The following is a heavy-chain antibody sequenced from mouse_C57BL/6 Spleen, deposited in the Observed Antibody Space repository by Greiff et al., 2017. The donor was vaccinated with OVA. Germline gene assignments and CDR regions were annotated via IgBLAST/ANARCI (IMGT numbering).Heavy chain of an antibody. CDR2: ISNGGGST. J-gene: IGHJ1*03. V-gene: IGHV5-12*01. Sequence: EVMLVESGGGLVQPGGSLKLSCAASGFTFSDYYMYWVRQTPEKRLEWVAYISNGGGSTYYPDTVKGRFTISRDNAKNTLYLQMSRLKSEDTAMYYCARQGSSYGYFDVWGTGTTVTVSS. CDR1: GFTFSDYY. D-gene: IGHD1-1*01. CDR3: ARQGSSYGYFDV.